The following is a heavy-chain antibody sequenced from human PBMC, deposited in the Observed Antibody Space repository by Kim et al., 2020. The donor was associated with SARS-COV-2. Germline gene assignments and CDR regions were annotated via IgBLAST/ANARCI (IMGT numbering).Heavy chain of an antibody. J-gene: IGHJ4*02. V-gene: IGHV4-39*01. D-gene: IGHD2-2*01. CDR3: ARHFQLLSFDY. CDR2: IYYSGST. Sequence: SETLSLTCTVSGGSISSSSYYWGWIRQPPGKGLEWIGSIYYSGSTYYNPSLKSRVTISVDTSKNQFSLKLSSVTAADTAVYYCARHFQLLSFDYWGQGTLVTVSS. CDR1: GGSISSSSYY.